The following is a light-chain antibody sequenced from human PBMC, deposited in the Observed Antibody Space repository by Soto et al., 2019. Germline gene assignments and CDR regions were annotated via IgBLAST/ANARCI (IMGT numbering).Light chain of an antibody. V-gene: IGKV3-20*01. CDR1: QSVSSSY. J-gene: IGKJ1*01. CDR3: QQYGSSPGT. CDR2: GAS. Sequence: EIVLTQSPGTLSLSPGERATLSCRASQSVSSSYLAWYQQKPGQAPRLLIYGASSRATGIPDRFSGSGSGTDFTLTISRLDPEDFALYSCQQYGSSPGTFGQGTKWEIK.